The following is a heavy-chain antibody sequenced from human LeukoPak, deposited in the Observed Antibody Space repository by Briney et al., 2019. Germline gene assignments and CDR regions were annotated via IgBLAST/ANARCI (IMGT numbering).Heavy chain of an antibody. CDR3: AKAGDYDFWSGPWGNWFDP. Sequence: GGSLRLSCAASGFTVSSNYMSWVRQAPGKGLEWVSVIYSGGSTYYADSVKGRFTISRDNSKNTLYLQMDSLRAEDTAIYYCAKAGDYDFWSGPWGNWFDPWGLGTLVTVSS. J-gene: IGHJ5*02. V-gene: IGHV3-53*01. D-gene: IGHD3-3*01. CDR2: IYSGGST. CDR1: GFTVSSNY.